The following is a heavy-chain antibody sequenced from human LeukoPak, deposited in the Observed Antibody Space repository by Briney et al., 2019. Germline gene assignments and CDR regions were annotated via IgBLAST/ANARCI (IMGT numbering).Heavy chain of an antibody. CDR1: GGSFSGYY. J-gene: IGHJ4*02. V-gene: IGHV4-34*01. CDR2: INHSGST. D-gene: IGHD3-9*01. Sequence: ASETLSLTCAVYGGSFSGYYWSWIRQPPGKGLEWIGEINHSGSTNYNPSLKSRVTISVDTSKNQFSLKLSSVTAADTAVYYCARRYFDWFHYDGYFDYWGQGTLVTVSS. CDR3: ARRYFDWFHYDGYFDY.